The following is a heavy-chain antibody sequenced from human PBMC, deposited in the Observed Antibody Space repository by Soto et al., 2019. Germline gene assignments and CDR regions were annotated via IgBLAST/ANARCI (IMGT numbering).Heavy chain of an antibody. CDR2: ISAYNGNT. Sequence: ASVKVSCKASGYTFTSYGISWVRQAPGQGLEWMGWISAYNGNTNYAQKLQGRVTMTTDTSTSKAYMELRSLRSDDTAVYYCARDSFRYSGYDYYYYYGMDVWGQGTTVTVSS. CDR1: GYTFTSYG. CDR3: ARDSFRYSGYDYYYYYGMDV. V-gene: IGHV1-18*01. D-gene: IGHD5-12*01. J-gene: IGHJ6*02.